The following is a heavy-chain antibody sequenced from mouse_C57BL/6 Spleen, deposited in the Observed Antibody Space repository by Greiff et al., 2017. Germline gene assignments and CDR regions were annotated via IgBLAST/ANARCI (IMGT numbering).Heavy chain of an antibody. CDR1: GYTFTSYG. CDR2: IYPRSGNT. CDR3: ARLWASYYFDD. J-gene: IGHJ2*01. D-gene: IGHD4-1*01. V-gene: IGHV1-81*01. Sequence: QVQLKESGAELARPGASVKLSCKASGYTFTSYGISWVKQRTGQGLEWIGEIYPRSGNTYYNEKFKGKATLTADKSSSTAYMELRSLTSEDSAVYFGARLWASYYFDDWGQGTTLTVSS.